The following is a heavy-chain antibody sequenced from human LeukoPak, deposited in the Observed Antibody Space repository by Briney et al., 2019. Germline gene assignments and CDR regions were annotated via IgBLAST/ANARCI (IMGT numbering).Heavy chain of an antibody. V-gene: IGHV1-46*04. J-gene: IGHJ6*03. CDR3: ARDPASRCSGGSCSDYYYYMDD. D-gene: IGHD2-15*01. CDR1: GYTFTSYY. CDR2: INPSGVST. Sequence: GASVKVSCKASGYTFTSYYMHGVRQAPGQGLEWMGIINPSGVSTSYAQKLQGRVTMTRDMSTSTVYMELSSLRSEDTAVYYCARDPASRCSGGSCSDYYYYMDDWGKGTTVTVSS.